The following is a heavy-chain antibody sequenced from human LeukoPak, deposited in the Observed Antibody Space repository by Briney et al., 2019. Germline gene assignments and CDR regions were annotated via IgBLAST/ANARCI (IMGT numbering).Heavy chain of an antibody. CDR2: IHFSGST. CDR1: GGSIVNSDYF. J-gene: IGHJ5*02. CDR3: ARDANPIAAGTYNSLDP. D-gene: IGHD6-13*01. V-gene: IGHV4-31*03. Sequence: SETLSLTCTVSGGSIVNSDYFWSWIRQGPGEGLEWIGYIHFSGSTYYNPSLRSRLTMSVDTSKNHLSLKLISVTAADTAVYYCARDANPIAAGTYNSLDPWGQGTLVTVSS.